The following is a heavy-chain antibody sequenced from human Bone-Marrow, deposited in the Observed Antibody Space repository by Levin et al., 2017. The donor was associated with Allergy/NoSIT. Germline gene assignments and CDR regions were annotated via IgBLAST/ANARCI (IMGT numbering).Heavy chain of an antibody. D-gene: IGHD5-18*01. CDR3: ASRLTASGGLDV. J-gene: IGHJ6*02. V-gene: IGHV3-21*04. Sequence: GESLKISCAVSGVTRNTYTLTWVRQPPGKGLEWVSSINTNSGYVHHGESVKGRFTISRDNSKKLLFLQMNRLRDEDTATYYCASRLTASGGLDVWGHGATVTVSS. CDR2: INTNSGYV. CDR1: GVTRNTYT.